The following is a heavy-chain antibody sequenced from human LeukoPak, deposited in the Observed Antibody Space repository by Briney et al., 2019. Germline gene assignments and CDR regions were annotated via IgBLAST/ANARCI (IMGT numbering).Heavy chain of an antibody. Sequence: SETLSLTCSVSGASISSSTYYWGWIRQPPGEGLEWIGYTYYSSSTYYNPSLKSRVTISVDTSKNQFSLMLNSVTAADTAVYYCATPGRIAVAGQFDYWGQGTLVTVSS. D-gene: IGHD6-19*01. V-gene: IGHV4-39*01. J-gene: IGHJ4*02. CDR2: TYYSSST. CDR3: ATPGRIAVAGQFDY. CDR1: GASISSSTYY.